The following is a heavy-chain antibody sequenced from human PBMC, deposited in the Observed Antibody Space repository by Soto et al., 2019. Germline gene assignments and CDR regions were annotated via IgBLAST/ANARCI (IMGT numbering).Heavy chain of an antibody. V-gene: IGHV1-69*12. CDR1: GGTFSSYA. CDR3: AGTERGGRYYYYGMDV. CDR2: IIPIFGTA. D-gene: IGHD2-15*01. J-gene: IGHJ6*02. Sequence: QVQLVQSGAEVKKPGSSVKVSCKASGGTFSSYAISWVRQAPGQGLEWMGGIIPIFGTANYAQKFQGRVTITADEXTXXAYMELSSLRSEDTAVYYCAGTERGGRYYYYGMDVWGQGTTVTVSS.